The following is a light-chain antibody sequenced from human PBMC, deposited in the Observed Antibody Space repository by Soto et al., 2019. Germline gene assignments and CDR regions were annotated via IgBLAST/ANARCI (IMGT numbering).Light chain of an antibody. J-gene: IGKJ5*01. Sequence: DIQMTQSPSSLSASVGDRVTITCRASQGISNFLAWYQQKPGKVPKLLISAASTLQSGVPSRFSGSGSGTDFTLTITSLQPDDVATYYCQKYSRVITFGQGTRLEI. CDR2: AAS. CDR1: QGISNF. V-gene: IGKV1-27*01. CDR3: QKYSRVIT.